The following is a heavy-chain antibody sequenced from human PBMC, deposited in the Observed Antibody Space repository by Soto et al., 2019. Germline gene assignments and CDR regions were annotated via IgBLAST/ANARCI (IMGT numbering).Heavy chain of an antibody. D-gene: IGHD4-17*01. CDR3: ARVDYGELKDAFDI. CDR2: MNPNSGNT. Sequence: ASVKVSCKASGYTFTSYDINWVRQATGQGLEWMGWMNPNSGNTGYAQKFQGRVTKTRNTSISTAYMELSSLRSEDTAVYYCARVDYGELKDAFDIWGQGTMVTVSS. J-gene: IGHJ3*02. CDR1: GYTFTSYD. V-gene: IGHV1-8*01.